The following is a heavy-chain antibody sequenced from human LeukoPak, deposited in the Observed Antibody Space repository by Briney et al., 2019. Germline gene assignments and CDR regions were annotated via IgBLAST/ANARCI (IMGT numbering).Heavy chain of an antibody. Sequence: ASVKVSCKASGYTFTGYYMHWVRQAPGQGPEWMGWINPNSGGTNYAQKFQGRVTMTRDTSISTAYMELSRLRSDDTAVYYCARGGAYSYGSDWYFDLWGRGTLVTVSS. CDR1: GYTFTGYY. D-gene: IGHD5-18*01. CDR2: INPNSGGT. V-gene: IGHV1-2*02. J-gene: IGHJ2*01. CDR3: ARGGAYSYGSDWYFDL.